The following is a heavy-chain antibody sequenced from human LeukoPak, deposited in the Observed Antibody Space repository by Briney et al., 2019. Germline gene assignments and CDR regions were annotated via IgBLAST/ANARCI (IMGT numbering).Heavy chain of an antibody. CDR3: ARGRCSGGSCYTDY. CDR2: IYYSGNT. CDR1: GGSISSYY. V-gene: IGHV4-59*01. Sequence: SETLSLTCTVSGGSISSYYWSWIRQPPGKGLEWIGYIYYSGNTNYNPSLKSRVTISVDTSKNQFSLKLSSVTAADTAVYYCARGRCSGGSCYTDYWGQGTLVTVSS. J-gene: IGHJ4*02. D-gene: IGHD2-15*01.